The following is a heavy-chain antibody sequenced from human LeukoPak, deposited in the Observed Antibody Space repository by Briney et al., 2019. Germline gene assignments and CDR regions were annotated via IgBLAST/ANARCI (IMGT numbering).Heavy chain of an antibody. V-gene: IGHV4-30-4*08. CDR2: IYYSGST. CDR1: GGSISSGDYY. Sequence: SQTLSLTCTVSGGSISSGDYYWSWIRQPPGKGLEWIGYIYYSGSTYYNPSLKSRVTISVDTSKNQFSLKLSSVTAADTAVYYCARVVAGVVVPAARTGIYYYYYMDVWGKGTTVTVSS. D-gene: IGHD2-2*01. J-gene: IGHJ6*03. CDR3: ARVVAGVVVPAARTGIYYYYYMDV.